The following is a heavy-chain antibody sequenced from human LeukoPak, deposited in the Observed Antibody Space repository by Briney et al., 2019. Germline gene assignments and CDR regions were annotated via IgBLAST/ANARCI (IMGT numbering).Heavy chain of an antibody. CDR3: ATIKHGQIFGYFDF. CDR2: VIDSVRT. V-gene: IGHV4-59*11. Sequence: SETLSLTCIVSGASISSHYWSWLRQPPGKGLEWIGYVIDSVRTKDNPSLQSRLTLSADTSKNEFSLRLSSVTAADTAVYYCATIKHGQIFGYFDFWGQGIKVTVSS. D-gene: IGHD3-3*01. J-gene: IGHJ4*02. CDR1: GASISSHY.